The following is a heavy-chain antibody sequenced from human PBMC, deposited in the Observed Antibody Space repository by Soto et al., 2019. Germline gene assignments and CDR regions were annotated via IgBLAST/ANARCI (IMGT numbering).Heavy chain of an antibody. CDR3: ARDEYYYDSSGYPTPDAFDI. V-gene: IGHV4-31*03. Sequence: QVQLQESGPGLVKPSQTLSLTCTVSGGSISSGGYYWSWIRQHPGKGLEWIGYIYYSGSTYYNPSLKSRFTISVDTSKTQFSLKLSSVTAADTAVYYCARDEYYYDSSGYPTPDAFDIWGQGTMVTVSS. CDR1: GGSISSGGYY. D-gene: IGHD3-22*01. CDR2: IYYSGST. J-gene: IGHJ3*02.